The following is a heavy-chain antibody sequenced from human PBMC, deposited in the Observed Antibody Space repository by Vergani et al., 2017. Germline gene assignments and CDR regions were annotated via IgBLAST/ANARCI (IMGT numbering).Heavy chain of an antibody. CDR2: IQFDGSNQ. CDR3: AKHFRGWGIDY. J-gene: IGHJ4*02. V-gene: IGHV3-30*02. Sequence: QVQLVESGGGVVQRGGSLRLYCATSGFTLSNYDMQWIRQGPGQGLEFVAFIQFDGSNQYYADSVKGRFTLSRDFSKNTLYLQMNSLRTDDTATYYCAKHFRGWGIDYWGQGTQVIVSS. D-gene: IGHD3-16*01. CDR1: GFTLSNYD.